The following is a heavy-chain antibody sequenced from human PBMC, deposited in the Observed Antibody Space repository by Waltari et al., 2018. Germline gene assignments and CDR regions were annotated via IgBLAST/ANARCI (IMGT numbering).Heavy chain of an antibody. CDR1: GFTFSSYS. CDR2: ISSSSSYI. CDR3: ARDCYDFWSGCPDY. Sequence: EVQLVESGGGLVKPGGSLRLSCAASGFTFSSYSMNWVGHAPGKGMEWVSSISSSSSYIDYADSVKGRFTISRDNAKNSLYLQMNSLRAEDTAVYYCARDCYDFWSGCPDYWGQGTLVTVSS. J-gene: IGHJ4*02. D-gene: IGHD3-3*01. V-gene: IGHV3-21*01.